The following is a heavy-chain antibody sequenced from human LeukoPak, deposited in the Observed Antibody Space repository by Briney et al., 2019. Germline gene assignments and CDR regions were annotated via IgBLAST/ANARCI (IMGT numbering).Heavy chain of an antibody. CDR2: ISWNSFTI. CDR1: GFTFDDYA. V-gene: IGHV3-9*01. CDR3: ARGGSYLSAFDI. D-gene: IGHD1-26*01. Sequence: GGSLRLSCAASGFTFDDYAMHWVRQAPGKGLEWVSGISWNSFTIGYADSVKGRFTISRDNAKNSLYLQMNSLRVEDTALYYCARGGSYLSAFDIWGQGTMVTVSS. J-gene: IGHJ3*02.